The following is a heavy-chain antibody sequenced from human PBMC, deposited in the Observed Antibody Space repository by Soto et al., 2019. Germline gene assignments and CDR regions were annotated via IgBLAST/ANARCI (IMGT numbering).Heavy chain of an antibody. Sequence: QVQLQESGPGLVKPSETLSLTCTVSGGSVSSGSYYWSWIRQPPGKGLEWIGYIYYSGSTNYNPSLKSRVTISVDTSKNQFSLKLSSVTAADTAVYYCARDQTTWYYYGSGNEYGGLGMDVWGQGTTVTVSS. D-gene: IGHD3-10*01. CDR3: ARDQTTWYYYGSGNEYGGLGMDV. CDR2: IYYSGST. V-gene: IGHV4-61*01. J-gene: IGHJ6*02. CDR1: GGSVSSGSYY.